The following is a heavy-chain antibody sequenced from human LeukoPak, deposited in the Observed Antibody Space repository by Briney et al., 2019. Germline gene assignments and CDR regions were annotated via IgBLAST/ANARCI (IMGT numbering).Heavy chain of an antibody. D-gene: IGHD5-12*01. CDR2: INPNSGGT. Sequence: ASVKVSCKASGYTFTGYYMHWVRQAPGQGLEWMGWINPNSGGTNYAQKFQGRVTMTRDTSISTAYMELSRLRSDDTAVYYCARDRDVATLGLFLDYWGQGTLVTVSS. CDR1: GYTFTGYY. J-gene: IGHJ4*02. CDR3: ARDRDVATLGLFLDY. V-gene: IGHV1-2*02.